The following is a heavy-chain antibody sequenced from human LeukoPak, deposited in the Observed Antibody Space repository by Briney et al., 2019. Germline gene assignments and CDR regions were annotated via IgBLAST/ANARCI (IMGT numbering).Heavy chain of an antibody. CDR2: LHHTGST. Sequence: SETLSLTCTVSGGSVSSSFSYWNWIRQPPGKGLEWIGYLHHTGSTNYNPSLKSRVTISADTSKNQFSLKLSSVTAADTAVYYCARDRGSYFDYWGQGTLVTVSS. CDR1: GGSVSSSFSY. D-gene: IGHD1-26*01. CDR3: ARDRGSYFDY. V-gene: IGHV4-61*01. J-gene: IGHJ4*02.